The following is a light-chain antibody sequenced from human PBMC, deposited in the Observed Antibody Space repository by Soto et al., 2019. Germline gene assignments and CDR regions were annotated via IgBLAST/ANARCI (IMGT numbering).Light chain of an antibody. V-gene: IGKV1-13*02. Sequence: AIQLTQSPSSRSASVIDGVTISFLASQGISSALAWYQQKPGKAPKLLIYEASILQSGVPSRFSGSGSGTEFTLTISSLQPEDFATYYCQQSYSTHFTFGQGTRLEI. CDR3: QQSYSTHFT. CDR2: EAS. J-gene: IGKJ5*01. CDR1: QGISSA.